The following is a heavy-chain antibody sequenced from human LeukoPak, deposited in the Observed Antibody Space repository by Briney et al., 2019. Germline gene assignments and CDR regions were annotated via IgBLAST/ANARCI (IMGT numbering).Heavy chain of an antibody. CDR3: ARVYTGTGTDSDAFDI. J-gene: IGHJ3*02. V-gene: IGHV1-18*01. D-gene: IGHD6-13*01. Sequence: ASVKVSCKASGYIFSKYAITWVRQAPGQGLEWMGWISVNNGNTKYAQKFQGRVTMTTDTSTSTAHIELRSLRSDGTAVYYCARVYTGTGTDSDAFDIWGQGTMVTVSS. CDR2: ISVNNGNT. CDR1: GYIFSKYA.